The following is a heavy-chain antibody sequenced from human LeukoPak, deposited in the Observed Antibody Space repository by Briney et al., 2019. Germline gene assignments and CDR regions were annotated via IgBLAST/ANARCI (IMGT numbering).Heavy chain of an antibody. Sequence: GASVKVSRKASGYTFTGYYMHWVRQAPGQGLEWMGWINPNTGGTNYAQKFQGRVTMTRDTSISTAYMELSRLRSDDTAVYYCARFGRDGNQYYFDYWGQGTLVTVSS. D-gene: IGHD5-24*01. CDR3: ARFGRDGNQYYFDY. V-gene: IGHV1-2*02. J-gene: IGHJ4*02. CDR2: INPNTGGT. CDR1: GYTFTGYY.